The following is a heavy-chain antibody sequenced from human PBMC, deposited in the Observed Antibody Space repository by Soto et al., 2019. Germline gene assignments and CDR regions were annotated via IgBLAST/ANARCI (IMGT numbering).Heavy chain of an antibody. V-gene: IGHV4-39*07. CDR3: ARERTLWFGEAYYHYGMDV. J-gene: IGHJ6*02. CDR1: GGSISSSSYY. D-gene: IGHD3-10*01. Sequence: SETLSLTCTVSGGSISSSSYYWGWIRQPPGKGLEWIGSIYYSGSTNYNPSLKSRVTISVDTSKNQFSLKLSSVTAADTAVYYCARERTLWFGEAYYHYGMDVWGQGTTVTVSS. CDR2: IYYSGST.